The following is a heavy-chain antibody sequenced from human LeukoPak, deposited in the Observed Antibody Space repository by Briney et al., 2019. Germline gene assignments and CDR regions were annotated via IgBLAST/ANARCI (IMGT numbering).Heavy chain of an antibody. CDR1: GFTFSSYA. CDR2: ISYDGSNK. Sequence: GRSLRLSCAASGFTFSSYAMHWVRQAPGKGLEWVAVISYDGSNKYYADSVKGRFTISRDNSKNTLYLQMNSLRAEDTAVYYCARGTGCSYGLDYWGQGTLATVSS. J-gene: IGHJ4*02. V-gene: IGHV3-30-3*01. D-gene: IGHD5-18*01. CDR3: ARGTGCSYGLDY.